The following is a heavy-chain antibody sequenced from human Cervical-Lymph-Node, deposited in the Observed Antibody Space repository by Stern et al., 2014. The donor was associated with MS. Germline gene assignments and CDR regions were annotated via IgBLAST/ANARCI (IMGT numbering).Heavy chain of an antibody. CDR1: GGNFSKFP. J-gene: IGHJ5*02. V-gene: IGHV1-69*01. Sequence: QVQLVQSGAEVTKPGSSVKVSCKASGGNFSKFPSSWVRQAPGQGLEWMGGCFPVFGTPTYAQEFRGRVTITADVSTSTVYMELSSLRSDDTAVYYCALSSETSDRWYSLGYDLWGQGTLVTVSS. D-gene: IGHD6-13*01. CDR2: CFPVFGTP. CDR3: ALSSETSDRWYSLGYDL.